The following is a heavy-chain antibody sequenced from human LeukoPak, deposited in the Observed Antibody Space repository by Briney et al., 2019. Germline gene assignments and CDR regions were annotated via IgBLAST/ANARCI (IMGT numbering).Heavy chain of an antibody. CDR1: GFTFSRYS. CDR2: ISNTGSYI. CDR3: ARDLILADSSGSSAHDY. J-gene: IGHJ4*02. V-gene: IGHV3-21*04. Sequence: GGSLRLSCAASGFTFSRYSMNWVRQAPGKGLEWVSSISNTGSYISYAEFVKGRFSISRDNAKNSLYLQMNSLRAEDTAVYYCARDLILADSSGSSAHDYWGQGTLVTVSP. D-gene: IGHD2-15*01.